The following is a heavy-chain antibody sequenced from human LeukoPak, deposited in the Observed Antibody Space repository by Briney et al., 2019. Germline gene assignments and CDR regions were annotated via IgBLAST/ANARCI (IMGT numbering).Heavy chain of an antibody. J-gene: IGHJ4*02. Sequence: GGSLRLSCAASGFTFSSYEMNWVRQAPGKGLEWVSYISSSGSIIYYADSVKGRFTISRDNAKNSLYLQMNSLRAEDTAVYYCARHVVAVGFDYWGQGTLVTVSS. CDR2: ISSSGSII. V-gene: IGHV3-48*03. CDR3: ARHVVAVGFDY. D-gene: IGHD3-22*01. CDR1: GFTFSSYE.